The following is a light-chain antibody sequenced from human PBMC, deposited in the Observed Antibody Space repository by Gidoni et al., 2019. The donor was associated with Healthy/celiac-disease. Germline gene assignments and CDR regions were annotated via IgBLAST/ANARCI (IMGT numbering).Light chain of an antibody. CDR3: QVWDSTTARV. V-gene: IGLV3-9*01. J-gene: IGLJ2*01. Sequence: SYELTQPLSMSVALGQTARITCGGNNIGSKNVHWYQQMPGQAPVLVIYRDSNRPSGIPERFSGSNSGNTATLTISRAQAGDEADYYCQVWDSTTARVFGGGTKLTVL. CDR1: NIGSKN. CDR2: RDS.